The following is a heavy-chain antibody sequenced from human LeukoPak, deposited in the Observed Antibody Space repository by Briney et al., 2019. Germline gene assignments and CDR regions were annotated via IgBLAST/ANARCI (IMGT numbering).Heavy chain of an antibody. CDR1: RFTLSNAW. Sequence: PGGSLGLSCAASRFTLSNAWMSCGREAPGKGREWVGRIKSKTDGGTTDYAAPVKGRFTISRDDSKNTRYLQINSLKPEDTAVYYCTARAYYYYYMDVWGKGTTVTVSS. CDR3: TARAYYYYYMDV. J-gene: IGHJ6*03. V-gene: IGHV3-15*01. CDR2: IKSKTDGGTT.